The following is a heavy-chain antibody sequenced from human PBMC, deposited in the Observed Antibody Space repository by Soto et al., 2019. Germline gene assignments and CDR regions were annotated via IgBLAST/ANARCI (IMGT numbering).Heavy chain of an antibody. Sequence: GGSLRLSCAASGFTFNTYTMSWVRQAPGRGLEWVASISRTSDYIFYVDSVKGRFTISRDNAQNSLYLQMSSLRAEDTAVYYCRREEYDYWGQGTQVTVSS. CDR1: GFTFNTYT. CDR2: ISRTSDYI. J-gene: IGHJ4*02. CDR3: RREEYDY. V-gene: IGHV3-21*01. D-gene: IGHD1-26*01.